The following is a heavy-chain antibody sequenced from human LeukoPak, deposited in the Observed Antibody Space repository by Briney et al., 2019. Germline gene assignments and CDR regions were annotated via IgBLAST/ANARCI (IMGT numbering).Heavy chain of an antibody. CDR3: ARGRSYYYYGMDV. Sequence: GASVKVSRKASGYTFTGYYMHWVRQAPGQGLEWMGWINPNSGGTNYAQKFQGRVTMTRNTSISTAYMELSSLRSEDTAVYYCARGRSYYYYGMDVWGQGTTVTVSS. CDR2: INPNSGGT. J-gene: IGHJ6*02. V-gene: IGHV1-2*02. CDR1: GYTFTGYY. D-gene: IGHD2-15*01.